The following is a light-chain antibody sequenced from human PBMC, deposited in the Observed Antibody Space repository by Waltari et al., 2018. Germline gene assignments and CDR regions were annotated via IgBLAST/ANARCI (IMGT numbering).Light chain of an antibody. CDR3: QTWGTGIQV. CDR2: VNSDGSH. J-gene: IGLJ3*02. V-gene: IGLV4-69*01. CDR1: SGHRSYA. Sequence: QLVLTQSPSASASLGASVNLTCTLSSGHRSYAIAWHQQQPEKGPRFLMKVNSDGSHTKGDGIPDRFSGSSYGAERYLTISGLQSEDEADYYCQTWGTGIQVFGGGTKLSV.